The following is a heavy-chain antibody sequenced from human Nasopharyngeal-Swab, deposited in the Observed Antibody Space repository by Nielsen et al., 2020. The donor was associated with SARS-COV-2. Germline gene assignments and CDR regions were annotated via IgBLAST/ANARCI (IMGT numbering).Heavy chain of an antibody. D-gene: IGHD1-26*01. J-gene: IGHJ4*02. CDR2: ISAYNGNT. CDR1: GYTFTSYG. Sequence: ASVKVSCKASGYTFTSYGISWVRQAPGQGLEWMGWISAYNGNTNYEQKLQGRVTMTTDTSTSTAYMELRSLRSDDTAVYYCARDRRTSIVGATLHFDYWGQGTLVTVSS. CDR3: ARDRRTSIVGATLHFDY. V-gene: IGHV1-18*01.